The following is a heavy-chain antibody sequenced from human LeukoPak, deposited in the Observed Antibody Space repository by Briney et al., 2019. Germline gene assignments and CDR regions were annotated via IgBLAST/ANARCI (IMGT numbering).Heavy chain of an antibody. CDR3: ARGSFEGRRIMITFGGVIAT. J-gene: IGHJ5*02. Sequence: SETLSLTCTVSGGSISSSSYYWGWLRQPPGTGLEWIGRIYYSGSTYYNPSLKSRVTISVDTSKNQFSLKLSSVTAADTAVYYCARGSFEGRRIMITFGGVIATWGQGTLVTVSS. CDR2: IYYSGST. V-gene: IGHV4-39*01. D-gene: IGHD3-16*02. CDR1: GGSISSSSYY.